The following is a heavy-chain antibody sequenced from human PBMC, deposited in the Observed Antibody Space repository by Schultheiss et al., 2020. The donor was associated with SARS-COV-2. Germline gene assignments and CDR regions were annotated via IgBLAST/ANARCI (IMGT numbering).Heavy chain of an antibody. J-gene: IGHJ5*02. V-gene: IGHV4-59*12. CDR3: ARWGAARPGGHWFDP. CDR2: IYYSGST. Sequence: SQTLSLTCTVSGGSISSYYWSWIRQPPGKGLEWIGYIYYSGSTYNNPSLKSRVTISVDTSKNQFSLKLSSVTAADTALYFCARWGAARPGGHWFDPWGQGTLVTVSS. CDR1: GGSISSYY. D-gene: IGHD6-6*01.